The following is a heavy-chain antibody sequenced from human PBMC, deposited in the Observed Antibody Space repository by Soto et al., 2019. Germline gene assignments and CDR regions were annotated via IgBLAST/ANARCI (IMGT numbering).Heavy chain of an antibody. V-gene: IGHV4-39*01. Sequence: PSETLSLTCTVSGGSVSNSNYYWGWIRQSPEKGLEWIGSVYYRGRSYSKSSVKSRVTISVDTSKNQFSLNLNSVTASDTAVYYCVSQRTSVLTQAYFDYWGPGALVTVSS. CDR1: GGSVSNSNYY. D-gene: IGHD2-8*01. CDR3: VSQRTSVLTQAYFDY. J-gene: IGHJ4*02. CDR2: VYYRGRS.